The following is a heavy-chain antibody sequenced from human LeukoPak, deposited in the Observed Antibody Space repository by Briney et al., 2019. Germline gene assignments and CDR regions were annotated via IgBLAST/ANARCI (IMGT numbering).Heavy chain of an antibody. CDR1: GFTFSSYS. Sequence: GGSLRLSCAASGFTFSSYSMNWVRQAPGKGLEWVSSISSSSSYIYYADSVKGRFTISRDNAKNSLYLQMNSLRAEDTAVYYCARVRSGYDFWSEYYYGMDVWGQGTTVTVSS. V-gene: IGHV3-21*01. D-gene: IGHD3-3*01. J-gene: IGHJ6*02. CDR2: ISSSSSYI. CDR3: ARVRSGYDFWSEYYYGMDV.